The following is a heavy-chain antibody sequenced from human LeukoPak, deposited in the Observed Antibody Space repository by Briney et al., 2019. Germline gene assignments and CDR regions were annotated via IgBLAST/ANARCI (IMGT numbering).Heavy chain of an antibody. CDR2: INPNSGGT. CDR1: GYTFTGYY. V-gene: IGHV1-2*02. D-gene: IGHD3-22*01. CDR3: AREGNVRYYYDSSGYYADY. J-gene: IGHJ4*02. Sequence: PGASVKVSCKASGYTFTGYYMHWVRQAPGQGLEWMGWINPNSGGTNYAQKFQGRVTMTRDTSFSTAYMELSRLRSDDTAVYYCAREGNVRYYYDSSGYYADYWGQGTLVTVSS.